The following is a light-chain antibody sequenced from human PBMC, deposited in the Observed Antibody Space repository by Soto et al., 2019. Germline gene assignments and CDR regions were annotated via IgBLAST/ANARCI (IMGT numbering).Light chain of an antibody. CDR2: KVS. CDR1: QSLLYSDGDTY. J-gene: IGKJ1*01. V-gene: IGKV2-30*01. Sequence: DDVMTQSPLSLSVTLGQSASISCRSTQSLLYSDGDTYLNWYHQRPGQSPRRLIHKVSKRDSGVPDRISGSGSGSDFTLEISRVEAEDVGTYYCLQATHWPWTFGQGTKVDI. CDR3: LQATHWPWT.